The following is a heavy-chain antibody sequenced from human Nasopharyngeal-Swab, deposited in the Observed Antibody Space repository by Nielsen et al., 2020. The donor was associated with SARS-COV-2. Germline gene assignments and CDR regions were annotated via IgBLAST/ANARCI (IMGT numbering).Heavy chain of an antibody. D-gene: IGHD3-16*01. CDR3: ARGGGGATDY. Sequence: WVRQAPGQGLEWMGWINTNTGNPTYAQGFTGRFVFSLDTSVSTAYLQISSLKAEDTAVYYWARGGGGATDYWGQGTLVTVSS. CDR2: INTNTGNP. V-gene: IGHV7-4-1*02. J-gene: IGHJ4*02.